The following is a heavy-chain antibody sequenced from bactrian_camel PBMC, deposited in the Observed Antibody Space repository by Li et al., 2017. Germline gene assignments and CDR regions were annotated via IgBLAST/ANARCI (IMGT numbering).Heavy chain of an antibody. CDR3: AGVERERLCRWTEFSY. V-gene: IGHV3S1*01. CDR2: VHPHEGV. D-gene: IGHD4*01. J-gene: IGHJ4*01. CDR1: GYTATRFC. Sequence: HVQLVESGGGSVQAGGSLTLSCVATGYTATRFCMGWFRQVPGKQREAVAAVHPHEGVSIAPSVKGRFTISQDKAKNTVYLQMDSLKPEDTATYYCAGVERERLCRWTEFSYWGQGTQVTVS.